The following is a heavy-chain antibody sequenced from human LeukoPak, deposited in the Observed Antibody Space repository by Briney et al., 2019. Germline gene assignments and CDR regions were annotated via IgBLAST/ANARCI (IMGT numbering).Heavy chain of an antibody. Sequence: GGSLRLSCTASGFTFSDYAMTWVRQAPGKGLEWVGFIRSKAYGGTTEYAASVRGGFSISRDDSKSIAYLQMNSLKTEDTAVYYCTKWLASDYWGQGTLVTVSS. CDR3: TKWLASDY. CDR1: GFTFSDYA. V-gene: IGHV3-49*04. D-gene: IGHD6-19*01. CDR2: IRSKAYGGTT. J-gene: IGHJ4*02.